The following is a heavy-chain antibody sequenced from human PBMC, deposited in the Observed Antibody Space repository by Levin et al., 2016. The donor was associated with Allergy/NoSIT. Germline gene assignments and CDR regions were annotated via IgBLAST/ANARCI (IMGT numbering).Heavy chain of an antibody. CDR3: AKDGGLGIVGWNYYYDGMDV. CDR2: ISGSGGDS. J-gene: IGHJ6*02. CDR1: GFTFRNYA. D-gene: IGHD1-26*01. Sequence: GESLKISCAASGFTFRNYAMSWVRQAPGKGLEWVSAISGSGGDSYYADSVKGRFTISRDNSKNTLYLQMSTLRGEDTAVYYCAKDGGLGIVGWNYYYDGMDVWGQGTTVTVSS. V-gene: IGHV3-23*01.